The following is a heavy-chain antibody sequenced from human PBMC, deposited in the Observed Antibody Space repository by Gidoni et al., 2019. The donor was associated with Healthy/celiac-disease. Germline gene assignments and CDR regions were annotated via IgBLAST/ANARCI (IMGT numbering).Heavy chain of an antibody. Sequence: EVQLLESGGGLVQPGGSLRLSCAASGFTFSSYARSWVRQAPGKGLEWVSAISGSGGSTYYADSVKGRFTISRDNSKNTLYLQMNSLRAEDTAVYYCAKVSDYDYIWGSWDWFDPWGQGTLVTVSS. CDR3: AKVSDYDYIWGSWDWFDP. V-gene: IGHV3-23*01. D-gene: IGHD3-16*01. CDR2: ISGSGGST. CDR1: GFTFSSYA. J-gene: IGHJ5*02.